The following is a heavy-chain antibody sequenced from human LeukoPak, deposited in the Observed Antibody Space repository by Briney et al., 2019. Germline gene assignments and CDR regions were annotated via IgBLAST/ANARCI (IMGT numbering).Heavy chain of an antibody. CDR2: VKSDGSNP. V-gene: IGHV3-74*01. Sequence: GGSLKLSCTASRYTFSNYWMHWVRQAPGKGLVWVSRVKSDGSNPSYADYVRGRFTISRDNAENMLYLQMNTLGAEETAVYYGARDIVSGAGSIDYWGKGTMVTVSS. CDR3: ARDIVSGAGSIDY. D-gene: IGHD3-10*01. CDR1: RYTFSNYW. J-gene: IGHJ4*02.